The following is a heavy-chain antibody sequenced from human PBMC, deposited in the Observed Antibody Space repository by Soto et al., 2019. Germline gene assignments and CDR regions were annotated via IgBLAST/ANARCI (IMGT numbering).Heavy chain of an antibody. D-gene: IGHD3-10*01. CDR3: ARAVGAVLDH. CDR2: IGAFNGNT. V-gene: IGHV1-18*04. CDR1: GYSYSTYS. Sequence: QVQLVRSAAEVKKPGASVKVSCKASGYSYSTYSFSWVRQAPGRGLEWMGWIGAFNGNTNYAQKFQGRATMTTDTSTTTVYLELGSLTSDDTAVYYCARAVGAVLDHWGQGTLVTVSS. J-gene: IGHJ4*02.